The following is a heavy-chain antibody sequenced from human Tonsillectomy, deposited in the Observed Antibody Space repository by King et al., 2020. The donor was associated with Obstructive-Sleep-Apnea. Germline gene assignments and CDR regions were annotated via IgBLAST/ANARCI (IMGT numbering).Heavy chain of an antibody. D-gene: IGHD3-9*01. CDR2: SYYIGST. V-gene: IGHV4-61*01. CDR1: GGSVSSGSYY. J-gene: IGHJ4*02. CDR3: ARIILTGYYYYFDY. Sequence: QLQESGPGLVKPSETLSLTCTVSGGSVSSGSYYWSWIRQPPGKGLEWIGYSYYIGSTNYNPSLKSRVTISVDTSKNQFSLKLSLVTAADTAAYYCARIILTGYYYYFDYWGQGTLVTVSS.